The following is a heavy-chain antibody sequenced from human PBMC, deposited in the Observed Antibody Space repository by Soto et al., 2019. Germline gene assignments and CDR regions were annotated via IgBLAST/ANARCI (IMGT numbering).Heavy chain of an antibody. Sequence: PSETLSLTCTVSGGSISSGGYYWSWIRQHPGKGLEWIGYIYYSGSTYYNPSLKSRVTISVDTSKNQFSLKLSSVTAADTAVYYCARDGLHYYDSSDITGYYGMDVWGQGTTVTVSS. CDR1: GGSISSGGYY. J-gene: IGHJ6*02. V-gene: IGHV4-31*02. CDR2: IYYSGST. CDR3: ARDGLHYYDSSDITGYYGMDV. D-gene: IGHD3-22*01.